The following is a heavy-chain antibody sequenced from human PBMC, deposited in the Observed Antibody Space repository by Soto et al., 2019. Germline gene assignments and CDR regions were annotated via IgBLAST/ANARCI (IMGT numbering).Heavy chain of an antibody. CDR1: GFTFSSYC. CDR3: AKDRRAGGNYGFYSDF. CDR2: SSATGAGT. D-gene: IGHD1-7*01. V-gene: IGHV3-23*01. J-gene: IGHJ4*02. Sequence: LRLSCAASGFTFSSYCMTWVRQAPWKGLEWVSFSSATGAGTYYADSVKGRFTISRDNSKNTLYLQMTSLRADDTAVYYCAKDRRAGGNYGFYSDFWGQGALVTVSS.